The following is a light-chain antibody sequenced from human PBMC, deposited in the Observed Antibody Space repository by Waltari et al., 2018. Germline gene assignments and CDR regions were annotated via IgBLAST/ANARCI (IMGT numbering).Light chain of an antibody. V-gene: IGLV2-14*01. CDR2: EVS. J-gene: IGLJ1*01. CDR1: SSDVGGYNY. CDR3: SSYTSSSTYV. Sequence: QSALTQPASVSGSPGQSITISCTGTSSDVGGYNYVSWYQQHPGKAPKVMIYEVSNRPSGVSNRVSGSKSGNTASLTISGLQAEDEADYYCSSYTSSSTYVFGTGTKVTVL.